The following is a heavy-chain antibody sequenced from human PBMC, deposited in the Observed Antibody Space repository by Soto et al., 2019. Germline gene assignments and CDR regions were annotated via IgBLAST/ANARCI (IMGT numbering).Heavy chain of an antibody. V-gene: IGHV4-61*01. J-gene: IGHJ5*02. CDR2: IYYSGST. Sequence: SETLSLTCSVSGGSVSSSSYYWSWIRQPPGKGLEWIGYIYYSGSTNYNPSLKSRVSISVDTSKNQFSLKVASATAADTAVYYCAREYNSAWYPWSQGTLVTVS. CDR3: AREYNSAWYP. CDR1: GGSVSSSSYY. D-gene: IGHD6-19*01.